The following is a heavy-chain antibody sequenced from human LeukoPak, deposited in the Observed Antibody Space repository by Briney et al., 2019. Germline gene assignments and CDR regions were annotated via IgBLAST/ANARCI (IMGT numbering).Heavy chain of an antibody. CDR3: ARSVYCSGGSCYSVGGFDP. J-gene: IGHJ5*02. Sequence: SETLSLTCTVSGGSISSYYWSWIRQPPGKGLEWIGYIYYSGSTNYNPSLKSRVTISVDRSKNQFSLKLSSVTAADTAVYYCARSVYCSGGSCYSVGGFDPWGQGTLVTVSS. CDR2: IYYSGST. D-gene: IGHD2-15*01. V-gene: IGHV4-59*12. CDR1: GGSISSYY.